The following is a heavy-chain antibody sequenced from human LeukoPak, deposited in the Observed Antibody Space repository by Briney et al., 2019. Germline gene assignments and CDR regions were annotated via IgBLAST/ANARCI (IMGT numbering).Heavy chain of an antibody. CDR1: GGSISSYY. CDR2: IYYSGST. CDR3: ARSLVIPAPYYYYYYMDV. Sequence: PSETLSLTCTVSGGSISSYYWSWIRQPPGKGLEWIGYIYYSGSTYYNPSLKTRVSISVDMSKNQFSLELRSVTAADTAVYYCARSLVIPAPYYYYYYMDVRGKGTTVTISS. D-gene: IGHD6-6*01. J-gene: IGHJ6*03. V-gene: IGHV4-59*08.